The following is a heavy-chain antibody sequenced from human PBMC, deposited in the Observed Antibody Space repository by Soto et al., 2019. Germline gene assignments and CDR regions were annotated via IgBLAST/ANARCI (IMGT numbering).Heavy chain of an antibody. CDR3: ANYRFAGSNPAGAFEL. V-gene: IGHV3-23*01. CDR2: ISATGSNT. J-gene: IGHJ3*01. CDR1: VFTFSTYP. D-gene: IGHD1-26*01. Sequence: RWSLRLSCSDSVFTFSTYPMTWSRQAPGKGLEWVSTISATGSNTYYADTAKGRFTISRDNSKNTLYLQMNGLRLEDTAIYYCANYRFAGSNPAGAFELWGQGTMVTVSS.